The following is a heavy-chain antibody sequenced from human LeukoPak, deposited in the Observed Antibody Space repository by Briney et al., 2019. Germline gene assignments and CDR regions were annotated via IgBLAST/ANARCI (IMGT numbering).Heavy chain of an antibody. V-gene: IGHV3-21*01. J-gene: IGHJ4*02. Sequence: PGGCLRLSCAASGFTLRSYSMNWVPQAPGKGLEWVSSISTSSGDIFYVDSVKGRFTIPRDNAKSSLLLQMNRLRAEDTAVHYCARARKDWIVTAISFDYWGQGTPVTVSS. CDR1: GFTLRSYS. D-gene: IGHD5-12*01. CDR2: ISTSSGDI. CDR3: ARARKDWIVTAISFDY.